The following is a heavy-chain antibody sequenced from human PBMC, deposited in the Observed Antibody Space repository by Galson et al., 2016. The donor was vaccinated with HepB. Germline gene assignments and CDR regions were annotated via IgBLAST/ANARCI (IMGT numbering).Heavy chain of an antibody. CDR3: ARDKGTYSAYDYSRYYYYGMDV. J-gene: IGHJ6*02. V-gene: IGHV3-21*01. CDR1: GFSFTNYN. CDR2: ISGSSSYL. D-gene: IGHD5-12*01. Sequence: SLRLSCAASGFSFTNYNMNWVRQAPGKGLEWVSSISGSSSYLQYADSVKGRFTISRDNAKNSLYLQMNSLRADDTAVYYCARDKGTYSAYDYSRYYYYGMDVWGQGTTVTVSS.